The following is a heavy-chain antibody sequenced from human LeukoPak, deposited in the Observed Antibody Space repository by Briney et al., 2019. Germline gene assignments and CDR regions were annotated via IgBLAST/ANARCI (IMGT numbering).Heavy chain of an antibody. CDR1: GYTFTGYY. CDR2: INPNSGGT. CDR3: ARVSPITIFGVVITGAFDI. D-gene: IGHD3-3*01. J-gene: IGHJ3*02. Sequence: GASVKVSCKASGYTFTGYYMHWVRQAPGQGLEWMGWINPNSGGTNYAQKFQGRVTMTRDTSISTAYMELSRLRSDDTAVYYCARVSPITIFGVVITGAFDIWGQGTMVTVSS. V-gene: IGHV1-2*02.